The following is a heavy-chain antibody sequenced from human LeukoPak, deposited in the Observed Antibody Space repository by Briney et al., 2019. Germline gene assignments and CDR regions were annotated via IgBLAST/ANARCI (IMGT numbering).Heavy chain of an antibody. CDR1: GFTFSGSA. CDR3: TRPGIAAAGIRDY. CDR2: IRSKANSYAT. D-gene: IGHD6-13*01. V-gene: IGHV3-73*01. J-gene: IGHJ4*02. Sequence: GGSLRLSCAASGFTFSGSAMHWVRQASGKGLEWVGRIRSKANSYATAYAASVKGRFTISRDDSKNTAYLQMNSLKTEDTAVYYYTRPGIAAAGIRDYWGQGTLVTVSS.